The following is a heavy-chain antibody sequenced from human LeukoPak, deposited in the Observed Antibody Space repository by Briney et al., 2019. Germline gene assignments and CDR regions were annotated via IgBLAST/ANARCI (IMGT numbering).Heavy chain of an antibody. CDR2: IYYRSKWYN. CDR1: GDSVTSNSAA. J-gene: IGHJ4*02. Sequence: SQTLSQTCAISGDSVTSNSAAWSWIRQSPSRGLEWLGRIYYRSKWYNDYALSVKSRITINPDTSNNRFSLHLNSVTPEDTALYYCARDTGSSNFHYWGQGTLVTVSS. D-gene: IGHD6-13*01. CDR3: ARDTGSSNFHY. V-gene: IGHV6-1*01.